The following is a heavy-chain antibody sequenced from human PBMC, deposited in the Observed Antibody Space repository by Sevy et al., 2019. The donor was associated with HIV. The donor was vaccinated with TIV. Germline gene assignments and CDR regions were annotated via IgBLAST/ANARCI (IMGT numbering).Heavy chain of an antibody. CDR2: INAGNGNT. J-gene: IGHJ6*02. CDR3: ARERETGDFYYAMDV. D-gene: IGHD3-10*01. Sequence: ASVKVSCKASGYIFNSYSMHWVRQAPGQRLEWMGWINAGNGNTKYSQTFQGRVTITRETSASTVYMELSSLVSEDMAVYYCARERETGDFYYAMDVWGQGTTVTVSS. CDR1: GYIFNSYS. V-gene: IGHV1-3*01.